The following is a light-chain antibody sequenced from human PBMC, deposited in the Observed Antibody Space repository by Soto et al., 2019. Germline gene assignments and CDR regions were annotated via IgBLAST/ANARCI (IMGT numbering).Light chain of an antibody. Sequence: QSVLTQPASVSGSPGQSITISCTGTSSDIGDYNYVSWYQQHPGKDPKLMIYEVSNRPSGISNRCSGSKSGNTASLTISGLQADDDADYYCSSYTSTSSYVFGTGTKLTIL. CDR1: SSDIGDYNY. V-gene: IGLV2-14*01. J-gene: IGLJ1*01. CDR3: SSYTSTSSYV. CDR2: EVS.